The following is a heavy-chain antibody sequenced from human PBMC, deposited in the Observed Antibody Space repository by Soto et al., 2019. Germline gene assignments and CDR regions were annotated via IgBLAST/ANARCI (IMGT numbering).Heavy chain of an antibody. J-gene: IGHJ1*01. V-gene: IGHV4-31*03. CDR2: IYYSGST. CDR1: GGSISSGGYY. Sequence: SQTLSLTCTVSGGSISSGGYYWSWIRQHPGKGLEWIGYIYYSGSTYYNPSLKSRVTISVDTSKNQFSLKLSSVTAADTAVYYCARGRIAAAAIEYFQHWGQGTLVTVSS. CDR3: ARGRIAAAAIEYFQH. D-gene: IGHD6-13*01.